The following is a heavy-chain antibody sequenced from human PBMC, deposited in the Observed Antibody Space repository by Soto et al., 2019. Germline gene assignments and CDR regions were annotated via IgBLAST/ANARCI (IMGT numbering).Heavy chain of an antibody. CDR2: ISYDGSNK. CDR3: ARDRGFHSSSCLY. V-gene: IGHV3-30-3*01. J-gene: IGHJ4*02. Sequence: PGGSLRLSXAASGFTFSTYAMHWVRQAPGKGLEWVAVISYDGSNKYCADSVKGRFTISRDNSKNTLYLQMNSLRAEDTAVYYCARDRGFHSSSCLYWGQGTLVTVSS. CDR1: GFTFSTYA. D-gene: IGHD6-6*01.